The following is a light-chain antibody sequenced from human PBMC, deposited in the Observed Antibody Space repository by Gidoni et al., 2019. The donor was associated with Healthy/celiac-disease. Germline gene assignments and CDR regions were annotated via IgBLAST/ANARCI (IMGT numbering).Light chain of an antibody. CDR1: QSISSY. CDR2: AAS. V-gene: IGKV1-39*01. CDR3: HQSYSTPGLP. J-gene: IGKJ4*01. Sequence: DIQMTQSPSSLSASVGDRVTITCRASQSISSYLNWYQQKPGKAPKLLIYAASSLQSGVPSRFSGSVSGTDFTLTISSLPPDDFATYYCHQSYSTPGLPFGGGTKVEIK.